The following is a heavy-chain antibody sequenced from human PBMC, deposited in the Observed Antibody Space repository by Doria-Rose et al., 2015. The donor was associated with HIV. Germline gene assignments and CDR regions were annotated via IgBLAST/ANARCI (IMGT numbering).Heavy chain of an antibody. J-gene: IGHJ6*03. D-gene: IGHD3-3*01. Sequence: VQLVQSGGGLVQPGRSLRLSCVGSGFSFESYAMHWVRLAPGKGLEWVAGSSLDSGAKGSADSVEGRFTISRDNAKKSVYLEMRSLRPEDTAFYYCAKAPIIGPKYYFYMDVWGKGTSVTVSS. CDR2: SSLDSGAK. V-gene: IGHV3-9*01. CDR1: GFSFESYA. CDR3: AKAPIIGPKYYFYMDV.